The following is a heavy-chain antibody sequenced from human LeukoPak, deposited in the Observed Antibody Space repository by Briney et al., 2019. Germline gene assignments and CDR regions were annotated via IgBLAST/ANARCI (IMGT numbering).Heavy chain of an antibody. D-gene: IGHD3-22*01. Sequence: GRSLRLSCAASGFTFSSYGMHWVRQAPGKGLEWVAVIWYDGSNKYYADSVKGRFTISRDNSKNTLYLQMNSLRAEGTAVYYCARAPPDPYYYDSSGSGLDPWGQGTLVTVSS. V-gene: IGHV3-33*01. CDR1: GFTFSSYG. J-gene: IGHJ5*02. CDR2: IWYDGSNK. CDR3: ARAPPDPYYYDSSGSGLDP.